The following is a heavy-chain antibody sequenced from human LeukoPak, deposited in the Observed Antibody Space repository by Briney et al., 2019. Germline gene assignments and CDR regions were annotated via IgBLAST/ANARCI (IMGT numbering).Heavy chain of an antibody. CDR1: GGSFSSYY. V-gene: IGHV4-34*01. D-gene: IGHD3-16*01. Sequence: PSETLSLTCAVYGGSFSSYYWSWIRQPPGKGLEWIGEIDHSGSTNYNPSLKSRVTISVDTSKNQFSLKLSSVTAADTAVYYCARARGGRGMQQDYWGQGTLVTVSS. J-gene: IGHJ4*02. CDR2: IDHSGST. CDR3: ARARGGRGMQQDY.